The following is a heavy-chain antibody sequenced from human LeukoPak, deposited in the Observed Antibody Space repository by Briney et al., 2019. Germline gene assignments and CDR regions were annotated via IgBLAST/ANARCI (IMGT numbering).Heavy chain of an antibody. V-gene: IGHV1-8*01. CDR3: AREPMRGRAGDNAFDI. D-gene: IGHD7-27*01. CDR2: MNPNSGNT. Sequence: ASVTVSCKASGYIFNVYDINWVRQAAGQGLESMGWMNPNSGNTGYAQKFQGRVTMTRDTSMTTAYMELNSLTSEDTAVYYCAREPMRGRAGDNAFDIWGQGTKVTVSS. CDR1: GYIFNVYD. J-gene: IGHJ3*02.